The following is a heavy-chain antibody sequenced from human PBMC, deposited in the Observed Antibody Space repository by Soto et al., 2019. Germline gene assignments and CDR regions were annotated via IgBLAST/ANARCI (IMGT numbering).Heavy chain of an antibody. CDR3: ARGAAVAGGNNWFDP. CDR1: GYTFISYY. D-gene: IGHD6-19*01. J-gene: IGHJ5*02. V-gene: IGHV1-46*01. CDR2: INPSGGST. Sequence: VKVSGKASGYTFISYYMHWVRQAPGQGLVWMGIINPSGGSTIYAQKFQGRVTMTRDTSTSTVYMQLSSLRSEDTAVYYCARGAAVAGGNNWFDPWGQGTLVTVSS.